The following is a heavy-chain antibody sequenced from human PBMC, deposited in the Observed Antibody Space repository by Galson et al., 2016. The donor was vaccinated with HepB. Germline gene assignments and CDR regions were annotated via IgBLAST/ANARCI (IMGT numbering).Heavy chain of an antibody. J-gene: IGHJ6*03. CDR1: GFLFRGYG. CDR2: IWYDGNNK. CDR3: AKGLKAPGYYYYIDV. D-gene: IGHD6-19*01. Sequence: SLRLSCAGSGFLFRGYGMHWVRQAPGKRLEWVAVIWYDGNNKYYADSVKGRFTISRDNSKNTLYLQMNSLRTEDTAVYYCAKGLKAPGYYYYIDVWGKGTTVTVSS. V-gene: IGHV3-33*06.